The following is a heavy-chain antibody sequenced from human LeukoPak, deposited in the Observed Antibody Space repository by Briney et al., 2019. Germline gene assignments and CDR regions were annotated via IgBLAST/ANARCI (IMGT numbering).Heavy chain of an antibody. Sequence: PGGSLRLSCATSGFTVSSNYMSWVRQAPGKGLEWVSVIYDSGTTYYADSVKGRFTISRDNSKNTLYLQMNSLRAEDTAVYYCANYSGSSRWFDYWGQGTLVTVSS. J-gene: IGHJ4*02. V-gene: IGHV3-53*01. CDR2: IYDSGTT. CDR1: GFTVSSNY. D-gene: IGHD6-13*01. CDR3: ANYSGSSRWFDY.